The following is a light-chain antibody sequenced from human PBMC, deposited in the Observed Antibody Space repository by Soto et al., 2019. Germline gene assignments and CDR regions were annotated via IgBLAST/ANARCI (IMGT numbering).Light chain of an antibody. J-gene: IGKJ5*01. CDR1: EDINSR. Sequence: DIQMTQSPSSVSASVGDRVTISCRASEDINSRVAWYQQKPGDAPKLLIYAAFILQSRVPSRFRGYVSGTGFTLSISSLQREEVSTYYCQQAYILPITFGQVTR. V-gene: IGKV1-12*01. CDR2: AAF. CDR3: QQAYILPIT.